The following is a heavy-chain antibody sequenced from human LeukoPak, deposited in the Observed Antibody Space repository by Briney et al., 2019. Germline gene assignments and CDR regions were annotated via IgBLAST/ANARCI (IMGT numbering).Heavy chain of an antibody. D-gene: IGHD6-19*01. J-gene: IGHJ4*02. CDR2: IRYDGSNK. CDR1: GFTFSSYG. Sequence: GRSLRLSCAASGFTFSSYGMHWVRQAPGKGLEWVAFIRYDGSNKYYADSVKGRFTISRDNSKNTLYLQMNSLRAEDTAVYYCAKGLHSSGWENFDYWGQGTLVTVSS. CDR3: AKGLHSSGWENFDY. V-gene: IGHV3-30*02.